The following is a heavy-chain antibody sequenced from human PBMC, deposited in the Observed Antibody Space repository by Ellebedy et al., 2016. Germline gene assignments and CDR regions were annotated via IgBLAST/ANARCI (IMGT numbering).Heavy chain of an antibody. J-gene: IGHJ4*02. Sequence: ASVKVSXXASGGTYSSYAINWVRQAPGEGLEWVGWIDPDSGGANYAQNFQGRVTMTRDTSISTVYMELSRLRSDDTAIFYCAILIVGTTEDFDYWGQGSLVTVSS. CDR2: IDPDSGGA. D-gene: IGHD1-26*01. V-gene: IGHV1-2*02. CDR1: GGTYSSYA. CDR3: AILIVGTTEDFDY.